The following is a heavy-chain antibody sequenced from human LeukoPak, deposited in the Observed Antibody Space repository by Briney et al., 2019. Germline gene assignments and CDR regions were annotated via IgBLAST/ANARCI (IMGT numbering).Heavy chain of an antibody. V-gene: IGHV3-23*01. D-gene: IGHD1-26*01. CDR3: ARKGGATTYGKYYYYMDV. CDR2: ISGSGGST. Sequence: GGSLRLSCAASGFTFSSYAMSWVRQAPGKGLEWVSAISGSGGSTYYADSVKGRFTISRDNAKNSLYLQMNSLRAEDTAVYYCARKGGATTYGKYYYYMDVWGKGTTVTISS. J-gene: IGHJ6*03. CDR1: GFTFSSYA.